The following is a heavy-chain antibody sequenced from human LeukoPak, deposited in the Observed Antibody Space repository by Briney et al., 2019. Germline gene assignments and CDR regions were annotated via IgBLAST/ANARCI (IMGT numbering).Heavy chain of an antibody. J-gene: IGHJ4*02. CDR3: ARLNWNYYFDY. D-gene: IGHD1-1*01. CDR2: IYYSGST. V-gene: IGHV4-39*01. CDR1: GGSISSSSHY. Sequence: SETLSLTCTVSGGSISSSSHYWGWIRQPPGKGLEWIGGIYYSGSTYYNPSLKSRVTISVDTSKNQFSLKLSSVTAADTAVYYCARLNWNYYFDYWGQGTLVTVSS.